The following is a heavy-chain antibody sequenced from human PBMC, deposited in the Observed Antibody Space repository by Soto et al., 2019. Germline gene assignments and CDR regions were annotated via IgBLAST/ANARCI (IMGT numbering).Heavy chain of an antibody. J-gene: IGHJ4*02. CDR3: STVTTVTYYFDD. D-gene: IGHD4-17*01. V-gene: IGHV1-24*01. CDR2: FDPEDGET. CDR1: GYTLTELS. Sequence: ASVKVSCKVSGYTLTELSMHWVRQAPGKGLEWMGGFDPEDGETIYAQKFQGRVTMTEDTSTDTAYMELSSLRSEDTAVYYWSTVTTVTYYFDDWGEGTLVTVAS.